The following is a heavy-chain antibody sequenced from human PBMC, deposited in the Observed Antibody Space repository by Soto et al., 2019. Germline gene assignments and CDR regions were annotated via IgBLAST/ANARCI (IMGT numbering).Heavy chain of an antibody. V-gene: IGHV4-59*01. CDR2: IYYSGST. D-gene: IGHD3-16*02. Sequence: QVQLQESGPGLVKPSETLSLTYTVSGGSISSYYWSWIRQPPGKGLEWIGYIYYSGSTNYNPSLKSRVTISVDTSKNQFSLKLSSVTAADTAVYYCARIILKGAFDIWGQGTMVTVSS. CDR3: ARIILKGAFDI. CDR1: GGSISSYY. J-gene: IGHJ3*02.